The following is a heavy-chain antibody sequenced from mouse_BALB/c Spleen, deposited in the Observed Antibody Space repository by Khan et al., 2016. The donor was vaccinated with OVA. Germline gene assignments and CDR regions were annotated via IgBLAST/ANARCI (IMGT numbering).Heavy chain of an antibody. Sequence: VQLKESGPGLVKPSQSLSLTCTVTGYSITSEYAWNWIRQFPGNKLEWMGYINYSVKPSFNPSLKSRTSITRDTTKNQFFLQLNSVTTEDTATYYCARKDYYDYDPFPYWGQGTLVTVSA. CDR2: INYSVKP. J-gene: IGHJ3*01. CDR3: ARKDYYDYDPFPY. CDR1: GYSITSEYA. D-gene: IGHD2-4*01. V-gene: IGHV3-2*02.